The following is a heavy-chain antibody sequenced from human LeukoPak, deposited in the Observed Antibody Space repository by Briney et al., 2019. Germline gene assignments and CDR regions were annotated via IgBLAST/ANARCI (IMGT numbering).Heavy chain of an antibody. CDR1: GFTFSEAW. CDR3: VIFNLGV. V-gene: IGHV3-15*01. D-gene: IGHD3-10*01. J-gene: IGHJ4*02. CDR2: IKSKTAGGTT. Sequence: GGSLRLSCAASGFTFSEAWVSWVRQAPGKGLEWVGRIKSKTAGGTTDYAATVKGRFTISREDSQNSMHRQMNSLKNEDTAVYYCVIFNLGVGGKGTLVTVSS.